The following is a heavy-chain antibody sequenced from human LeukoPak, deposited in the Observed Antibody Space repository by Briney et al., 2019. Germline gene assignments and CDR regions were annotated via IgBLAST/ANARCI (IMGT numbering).Heavy chain of an antibody. CDR2: FDPEDGET. D-gene: IGHD3-3*01. Sequence: ASVKVSCKVSGYTLTELSMHWVRQAPGKGLEWMGGFDPEDGETIYAQKFQGGVTMTEDTSTDTAYMELSSLRSEDTAVYYCATDRKGFLEWVYWGQGTLVTVSS. V-gene: IGHV1-24*01. J-gene: IGHJ4*02. CDR3: ATDRKGFLEWVY. CDR1: GYTLTELS.